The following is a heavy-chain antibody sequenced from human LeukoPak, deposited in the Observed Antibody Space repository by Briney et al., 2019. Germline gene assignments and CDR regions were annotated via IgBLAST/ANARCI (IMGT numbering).Heavy chain of an antibody. Sequence: ASVKVSCTASGYTFTGYYMHWVRQAPGQGLEWMGWINPNSGGANYAQKFQGRVTMTRDTSISTAYMELSRLRSDDTAVYYCARDLKSLAFDYWGQGTLVTVSS. CDR1: GYTFTGYY. V-gene: IGHV1-2*02. CDR3: ARDLKSLAFDY. CDR2: INPNSGGA. J-gene: IGHJ4*02. D-gene: IGHD1-1*01.